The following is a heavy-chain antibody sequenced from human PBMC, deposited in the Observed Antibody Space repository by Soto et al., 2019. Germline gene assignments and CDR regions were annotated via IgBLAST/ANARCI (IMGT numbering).Heavy chain of an antibody. CDR2: IIPSVGIP. CDR3: ARDYGLTGTANPYYYGMDV. V-gene: IGHV1-69*08. CDR1: GDTFIKNI. D-gene: IGHD1-20*01. Sequence: QVQLVQSGAEVKRPGSAVKVSCKASGDTFIKNIISWVRLAPGQGLEWMGRIIPSVGIPNYAQKFEGRVTITADRSTNTFYMDLRRLRSDDTAIYYCARDYGLTGTANPYYYGMDVWGQGTTVTVSS. J-gene: IGHJ6*02.